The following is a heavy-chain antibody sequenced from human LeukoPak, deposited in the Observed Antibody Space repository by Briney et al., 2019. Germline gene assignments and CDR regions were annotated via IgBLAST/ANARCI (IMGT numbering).Heavy chain of an antibody. CDR3: ARGRSITMVRGRRNWFDP. CDR1: GGSFSGYY. V-gene: IGHV4-34*01. J-gene: IGHJ5*02. CDR2: INHSGST. Sequence: SETLSLTCAVYGGSFSGYYWSWIRQPPGKGLEWIGEINHSGSTNYNPSLKSRVTISVDTSKNQFSLKLSSVTAADTAVYYCARGRSITMVRGRRNWFDPWGQGTLVTVSS. D-gene: IGHD3-10*01.